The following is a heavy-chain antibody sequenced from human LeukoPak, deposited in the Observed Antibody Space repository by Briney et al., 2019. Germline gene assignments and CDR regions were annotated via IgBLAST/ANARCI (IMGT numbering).Heavy chain of an antibody. J-gene: IGHJ1*01. Sequence: PGGSLRLSCAASGFTFSSYGMHWVRQAPGKGLEWVAVISYDGSNKYYADSVKGRFTISRDNSKNTLYLQMNSLRAEDTAVYYCAKEAYAQAYGDHENYFQHWGQGTLVTVSS. V-gene: IGHV3-30*18. CDR2: ISYDGSNK. CDR1: GFTFSSYG. D-gene: IGHD4-17*01. CDR3: AKEAYAQAYGDHENYFQH.